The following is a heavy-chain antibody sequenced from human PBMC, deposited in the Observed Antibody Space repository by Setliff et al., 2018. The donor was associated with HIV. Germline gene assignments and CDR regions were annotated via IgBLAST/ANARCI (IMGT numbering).Heavy chain of an antibody. CDR1: GGSISSYF. CDR3: ATVASITIFGPPYYFNY. CDR2: IYTNGST. D-gene: IGHD3-3*01. J-gene: IGHJ4*02. V-gene: IGHV4-4*08. Sequence: SETLSLTCTVSGGSISSYFWSWIRQPPGKGLEWIGYIYTNGSTNYNPSLKSRVTISVDTSKNQFSLKLRSVTAADAAVYYCATVASITIFGPPYYFNYWGQGTLVTVSS.